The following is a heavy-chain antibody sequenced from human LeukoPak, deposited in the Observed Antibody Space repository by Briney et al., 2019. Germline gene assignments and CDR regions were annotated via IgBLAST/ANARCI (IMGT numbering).Heavy chain of an antibody. CDR3: ARSIAAASLD. V-gene: IGHV3-23*01. Sequence: GGSLRLSCAASGFTFSNHGMNWVRQAPGKGLEWLSGVSPPGGGTYYADSVKGRFTISRDNAKNSLYLQMNSLRAEDTAVYYCARSIAAASLDWGQGTLVTVSS. CDR2: VSPPGGGT. D-gene: IGHD6-13*01. J-gene: IGHJ4*02. CDR1: GFTFSNHG.